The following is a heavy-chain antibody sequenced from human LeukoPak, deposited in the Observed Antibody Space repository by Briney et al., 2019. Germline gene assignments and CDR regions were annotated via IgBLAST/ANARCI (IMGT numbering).Heavy chain of an antibody. J-gene: IGHJ3*02. CDR3: VRGQYYYGSSFDAFDI. Sequence: SETLSLTCTVSGASLSNSYWSWIRQPAGKGLEWIGRMFSSENTIYNPSLKSRVTMSVDTSKNQFSLKLSSVTAADTAVYYCVRGQYYYGSSFDAFDIWGQGTMVTVSS. V-gene: IGHV4-4*07. CDR2: MFSSENT. D-gene: IGHD3-22*01. CDR1: GASLSNSY.